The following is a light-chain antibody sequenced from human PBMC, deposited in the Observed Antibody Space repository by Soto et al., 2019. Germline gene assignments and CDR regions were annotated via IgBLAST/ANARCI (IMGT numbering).Light chain of an antibody. V-gene: IGKV1-5*01. CDR3: QHYNSYPYT. Sequence: DIQMTQSPSTLSASVGDRVTITCRASQSIGSWLAWFQQKPGKAPDLLIYDASSLESGVPSRFSGSGSGTEFTLTISSLQSDDFATYYCQHYNSYPYTFGQGTKVDIK. J-gene: IGKJ2*01. CDR1: QSIGSW. CDR2: DAS.